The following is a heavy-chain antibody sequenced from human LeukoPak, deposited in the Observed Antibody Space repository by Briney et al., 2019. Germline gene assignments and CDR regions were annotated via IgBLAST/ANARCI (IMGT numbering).Heavy chain of an antibody. CDR3: ARDSQVGATGFDY. V-gene: IGHV4-30-2*01. J-gene: IGHJ4*02. CDR1: GGSISSGGYS. Sequence: SQTLSLTCAVSGGSISSGGYSWSWIRQPPGKGLEWIGYIYHSGSTYYNPSLKSRVTISVDRSKNQFSLKLSSVTAADTAVYYCARDSQVGATGFDYWGQGTLVTVSS. D-gene: IGHD1-26*01. CDR2: IYHSGST.